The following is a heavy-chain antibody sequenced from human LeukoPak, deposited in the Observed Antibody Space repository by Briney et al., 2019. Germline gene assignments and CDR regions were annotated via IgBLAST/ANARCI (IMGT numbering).Heavy chain of an antibody. D-gene: IGHD3-10*01. Sequence: PSETVSLTCTVSGGSISSSSYYWGWIRQPPGKGLEWIGSIYYSGSTYYNPSLKSRVTISVDTFKNQFSLKLSSVTAADTAVYYCARRAMVRGGAYFDYWGQGTLVTVSS. J-gene: IGHJ4*02. V-gene: IGHV4-39*01. CDR2: IYYSGST. CDR1: GGSISSSSYY. CDR3: ARRAMVRGGAYFDY.